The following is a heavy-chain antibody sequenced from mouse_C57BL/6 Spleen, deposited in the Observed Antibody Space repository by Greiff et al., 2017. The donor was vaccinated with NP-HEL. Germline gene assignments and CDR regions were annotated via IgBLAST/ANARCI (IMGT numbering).Heavy chain of an antibody. Sequence: QVQLQQPGAELVKPGASVKMSCKASGYTFTSYWITWVKQRPGQGLEWIGDIYPGSGSTNYNEKFKSKATLTVDTSSSTAYMQLSSLTSEDSAVYYCARSGYYGSSLYWYFDVWGTGTTVTVSS. CDR2: IYPGSGST. CDR3: ARSGYYGSSLYWYFDV. CDR1: GYTFTSYW. D-gene: IGHD1-1*01. V-gene: IGHV1-55*01. J-gene: IGHJ1*03.